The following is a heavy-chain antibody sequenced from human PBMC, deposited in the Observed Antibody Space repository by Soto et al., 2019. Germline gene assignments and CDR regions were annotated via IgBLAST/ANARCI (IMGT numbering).Heavy chain of an antibody. Sequence: ASVKVSCKASGYTFTSYYMHWVRQAPGQGLEWMGRIIPIFGTANYAQKFQGRVTMTTDTSTSTAYMELSSLRSEDTAVYYCARDLDYGDYVEDYYGMDVWGQGTRSPSP. CDR2: IIPIFGTA. CDR3: ARDLDYGDYVEDYYGMDV. D-gene: IGHD4-17*01. CDR1: GYTFTSYY. J-gene: IGHJ6*02. V-gene: IGHV1-46*01.